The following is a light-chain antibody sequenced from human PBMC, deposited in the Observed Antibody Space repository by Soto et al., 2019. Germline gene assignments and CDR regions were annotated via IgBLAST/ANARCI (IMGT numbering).Light chain of an antibody. J-gene: IGKJ1*01. CDR1: QSVASNY. V-gene: IGKV3-20*01. CDR3: QHYGGSSWT. CDR2: GAS. Sequence: EIVLTQFPGTLSLSPGERATLSCRASQSVASNYLAWYQQRPGQAPRLLIFGASSRATGIPDKFSGSGSGTDFTLTISRLDPDDFGVYYCQHYGGSSWTFGQGTEVEIK.